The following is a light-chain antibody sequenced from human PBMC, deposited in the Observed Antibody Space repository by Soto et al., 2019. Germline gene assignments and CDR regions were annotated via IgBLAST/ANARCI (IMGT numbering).Light chain of an antibody. CDR2: GAS. CDR1: QIVSAN. J-gene: IGKJ4*01. V-gene: IGKV3D-15*01. CDR3: QQYNNWPLT. Sequence: EIVMTQSPATLSASPGERATLSCRASQIVSANLAWYQQKPGQAPRLLIYGASTRATGIPARFSGTGSGTEFTLTISSLQSEDFAVYYCQQYNNWPLTFGGGTNVEIK.